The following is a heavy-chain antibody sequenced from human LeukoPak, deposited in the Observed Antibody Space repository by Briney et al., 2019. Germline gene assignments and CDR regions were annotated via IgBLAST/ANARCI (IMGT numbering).Heavy chain of an antibody. CDR2: IYYSGST. D-gene: IGHD4-17*01. Sequence: KPSETLSLTCTVSGGSISSSSYYWGWIRQPPGKGLEWIGSIYYSGSTYYNPSLKSRVTISVDTSKNQFSLKLSSVTAADTAVYYCARGQNTVTHEAWGQGTLVTVSS. V-gene: IGHV4-39*07. CDR3: ARGQNTVTHEA. J-gene: IGHJ4*02. CDR1: GGSISSSSYY.